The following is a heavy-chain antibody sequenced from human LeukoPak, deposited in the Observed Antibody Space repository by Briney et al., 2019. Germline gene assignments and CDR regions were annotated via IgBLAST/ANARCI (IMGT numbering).Heavy chain of an antibody. CDR3: AKDAVEVVVVTATQAHYGMDV. V-gene: IGHV3-9*01. J-gene: IGHJ6*02. CDR1: GFTFDDYA. D-gene: IGHD2-21*02. Sequence: SLRLSCAASGFTFDDYAMHWVRQAPGKGLEWVSGISWNSGSIGYADSVKGRFTISRDNAKNSLYLQMNSLRAEDTALYYCAKDAVEVVVVTATQAHYGMDVWGQGTTVTVSS. CDR2: ISWNSGSI.